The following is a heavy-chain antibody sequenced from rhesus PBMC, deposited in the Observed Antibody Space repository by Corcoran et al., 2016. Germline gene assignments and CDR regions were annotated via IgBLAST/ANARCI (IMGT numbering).Heavy chain of an antibody. Sequence: QLQLQESGPGLVKPSETLSLTCAVSGGSISSNYWSWTRQPPGKGLAWIGRISGSGGSTDYNPSLKSRVTISTDTSKNQFSLKLSSVTAADTAVYYCARDWGYSNYVAFDFWGQGLRVTVSS. CDR1: GGSISSNY. CDR2: ISGSGGST. D-gene: IGHD4-23*01. J-gene: IGHJ3*01. CDR3: ARDWGYSNYVAFDF. V-gene: IGHV4-173*01.